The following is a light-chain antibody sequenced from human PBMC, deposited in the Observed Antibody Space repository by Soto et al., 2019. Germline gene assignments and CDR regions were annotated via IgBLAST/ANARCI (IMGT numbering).Light chain of an antibody. J-gene: IGLJ1*01. CDR1: SSDVGGYNY. Sequence: QSALTQPASVSGSPGQSITISCTGTSSDVGGYNYVSWYQQHPGKAPKLMIYEVSNRPSGVSNRFSGSKSGNTASLTISGXXXXXEADYYCSSYTSSSTFGTGTKLTV. CDR2: EVS. CDR3: SSYTSSST. V-gene: IGLV2-14*01.